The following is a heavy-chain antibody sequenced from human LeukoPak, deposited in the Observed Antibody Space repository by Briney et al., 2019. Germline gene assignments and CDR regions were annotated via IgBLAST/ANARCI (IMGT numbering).Heavy chain of an antibody. J-gene: IGHJ4*02. V-gene: IGHV3-21*06. Sequence: GGSLRLSCPVSGLTFSGYNMNWVRQAPGKGLEWVSFISSSGTYIYYADSVEGRFIISRDNAKSSLYLQMNSLRVEDTAVYYCARDPGGSKPAHLDYWGQGTLVSVPS. D-gene: IGHD1-26*01. CDR3: ARDPGGSKPAHLDY. CDR1: GLTFSGYN. CDR2: ISSSGTYI.